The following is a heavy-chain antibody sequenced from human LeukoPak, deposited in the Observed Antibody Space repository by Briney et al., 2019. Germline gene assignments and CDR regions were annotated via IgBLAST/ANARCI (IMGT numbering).Heavy chain of an antibody. CDR2: INPSGGST. Sequence: ASVKVSFKASGGTFISYAISWVRQAPGQGLEWMGIINPSGGSTSYAQKFQGRVTMTRDTSTSTVYMELSSLRSEDTAVYYCARSYYALWGQGTLVTVSS. CDR3: ARSYYAL. CDR1: GGTFISYA. J-gene: IGHJ4*02. D-gene: IGHD3-3*01. V-gene: IGHV1-46*01.